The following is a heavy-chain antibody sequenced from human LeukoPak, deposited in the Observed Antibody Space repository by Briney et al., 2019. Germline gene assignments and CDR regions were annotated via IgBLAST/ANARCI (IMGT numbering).Heavy chain of an antibody. D-gene: IGHD6-19*01. CDR1: GGTFSSYA. CDR2: IIPIFGTA. J-gene: IGHJ5*02. CDR3: ARVKFSGWYGRWFDP. V-gene: IGHV1-69*06. Sequence: SVKVSCKASGGTFSSYAISWVRQAPGQGLEWMGGIIPIFGTANYAQKFQGRVTITADKSTSTAYMELSSLRSEDTAVYYCARVKFSGWYGRWFDPWGQGTLVTVSS.